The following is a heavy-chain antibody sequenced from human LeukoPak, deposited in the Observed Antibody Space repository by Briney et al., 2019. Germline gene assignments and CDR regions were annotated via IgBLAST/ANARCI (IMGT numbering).Heavy chain of an antibody. D-gene: IGHD3-22*01. V-gene: IGHV3-20*04. CDR1: GFTFDDFG. Sequence: GGSLRLSCAASGFTFDDFGMSWVRQAPGKGLEWVSGINWNGGSTGYADSVKGRFTISRDNSKNTLYLQMNSLRAEDTAVYYCARDRRYYYDSSGYGAANWFDPWGQGTLVTVSS. J-gene: IGHJ5*02. CDR2: INWNGGST. CDR3: ARDRRYYYDSSGYGAANWFDP.